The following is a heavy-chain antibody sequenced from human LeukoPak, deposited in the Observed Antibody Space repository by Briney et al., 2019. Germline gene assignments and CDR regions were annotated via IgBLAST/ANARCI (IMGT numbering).Heavy chain of an antibody. Sequence: KASETLSLTCAVYGGSFSGYYWTWIRQPPGKGLEWIGEINHSGSTNYNPSLKSRVTISVDTSKNQFSLKLSSVTAADTAVYYCAREPILEVVRTNWFDPWGQGTLVTVSS. J-gene: IGHJ5*02. CDR2: INHSGST. D-gene: IGHD1-1*01. CDR3: AREPILEVVRTNWFDP. CDR1: GGSFSGYY. V-gene: IGHV4-34*01.